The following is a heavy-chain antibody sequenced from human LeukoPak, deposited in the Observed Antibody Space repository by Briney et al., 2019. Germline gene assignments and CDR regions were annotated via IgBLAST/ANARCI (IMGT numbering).Heavy chain of an antibody. J-gene: IGHJ3*02. CDR3: ARGRDYDFWSGYYSPVHAFDI. CDR2: INHSGST. D-gene: IGHD3-3*01. Sequence: SETLSLTCAVYGGSFSGYYWSWIRQPPGKGLEWIGEINHSGSTNYNPSLKSRVTISVDTSKNQFSLKLSSVTAADTAVYYCARGRDYDFWSGYYSPVHAFDIWGQGTMVTVSS. V-gene: IGHV4-34*01. CDR1: GGSFSGYY.